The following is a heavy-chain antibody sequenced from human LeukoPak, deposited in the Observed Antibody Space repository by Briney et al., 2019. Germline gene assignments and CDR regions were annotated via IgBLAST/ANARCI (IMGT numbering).Heavy chain of an antibody. D-gene: IGHD3-16*02. CDR2: ISGDGGST. V-gene: IGHV3-43*02. CDR3: AKASPSYVWGSYRLRPFDY. Sequence: TGGSLRLSCAASGFTFDAYAMHWVRQAPGKGLEWVSLISGDGGSTYYADSVKGRFTISRDNSKNSLYLQMNSLRTEDTALYYCAKASPSYVWGSYRLRPFDYWGQGTLVTVSS. CDR1: GFTFDAYA. J-gene: IGHJ4*02.